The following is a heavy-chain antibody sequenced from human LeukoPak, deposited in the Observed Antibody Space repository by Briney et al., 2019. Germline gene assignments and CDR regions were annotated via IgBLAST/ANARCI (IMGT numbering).Heavy chain of an antibody. D-gene: IGHD3-10*01. Sequence: GGSLRLSCAASGFTFSSYSMNWVRQAPGKGLEWVSYISNTGSTRYYADSVKGRFTISRDNAKNSLYLQVNSLRDEDTAVYYCARDWRFGELFPAYWGQGTLVTVSS. CDR2: ISNTGSTR. V-gene: IGHV3-48*02. CDR1: GFTFSSYS. CDR3: ARDWRFGELFPAY. J-gene: IGHJ4*02.